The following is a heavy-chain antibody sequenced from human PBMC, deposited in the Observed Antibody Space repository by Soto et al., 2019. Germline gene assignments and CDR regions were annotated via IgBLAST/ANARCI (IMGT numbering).Heavy chain of an antibody. CDR1: GGSISSYY. D-gene: IGHD2-2*01. Sequence: SETLSLTCTVSGGSISSYYCSWSRQPPGKGLEWIGYIYYSGSTNYNPSLKSRVTISVDTSKNQFSLKLSSVTAADTAVYYCARGGSKYGMDVWGQGTTVTVSS. CDR2: IYYSGST. J-gene: IGHJ6*02. V-gene: IGHV4-59*01. CDR3: ARGGSKYGMDV.